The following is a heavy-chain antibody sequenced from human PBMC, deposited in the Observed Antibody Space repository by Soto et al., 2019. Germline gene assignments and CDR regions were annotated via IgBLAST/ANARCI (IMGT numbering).Heavy chain of an antibody. V-gene: IGHV4-59*01. CDR1: GGSISSYY. CDR2: IYYSGST. J-gene: IGHJ3*02. D-gene: IGHD3-9*01. CDR3: AREVYYDILTGYYIRPGAFDI. Sequence: SETLSLTCTVSGGSISSYYWSWIRQPPGKGLEWIGYIYYSGSTNYNPFLKSRVTISVDTSKNQFSLKLSSVTAADTAVYYCAREVYYDILTGYYIRPGAFDIWGQGTMVTVSS.